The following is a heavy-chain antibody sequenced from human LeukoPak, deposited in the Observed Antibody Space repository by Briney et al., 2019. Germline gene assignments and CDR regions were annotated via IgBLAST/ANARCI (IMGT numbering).Heavy chain of an antibody. D-gene: IGHD3-10*01. CDR3: ARVDGSGSYYWFDP. J-gene: IGHJ5*02. CDR1: GYSISSGYY. CDR2: IYHSGST. Sequence: SETLSLTCTVSGYSISSGYYWGWLRQPPGKGLEWIGSIYHSGSTYYNPSLKSRVTISVDTSKNQFSLKLSSVTAADTAVYYCARVDGSGSYYWFDPWGQGTLVTVSS. V-gene: IGHV4-38-2*02.